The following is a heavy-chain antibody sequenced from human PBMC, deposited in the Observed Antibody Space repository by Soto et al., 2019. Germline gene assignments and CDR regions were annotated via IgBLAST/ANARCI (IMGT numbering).Heavy chain of an antibody. CDR2: ISGYYGNT. CDR1: GYTFTNYG. J-gene: IGHJ4*02. V-gene: IGHV1-18*01. Sequence: QVQLVQSGAEVKKPGASVNVSCKASGYTFTNYGISWVRQAPGQGLEWMGWISGYYGNTNYAQKFQGRVTLSTDTSTSTAYMDLRSLRSDDTAVYYCARDFSGSSGWYGSGYWGQGTLVTVSS. CDR3: ARDFSGSSGWYGSGY. D-gene: IGHD6-19*01.